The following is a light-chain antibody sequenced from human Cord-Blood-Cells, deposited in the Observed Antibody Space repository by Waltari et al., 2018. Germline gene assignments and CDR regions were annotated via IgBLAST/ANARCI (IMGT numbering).Light chain of an antibody. Sequence: DVKLSQPPSSLSSSVVERITITCRASQSISSYLNWYQQKPGKAPKLLIYAASSLQSGVPSRFSGSGSGTDFTLTISSLQPEDFATYYCQQSYSTPRTFGQGTKLEIK. CDR3: QQSYSTPRT. V-gene: IGKV1-39*01. CDR1: QSISSY. J-gene: IGKJ2*01. CDR2: AAS.